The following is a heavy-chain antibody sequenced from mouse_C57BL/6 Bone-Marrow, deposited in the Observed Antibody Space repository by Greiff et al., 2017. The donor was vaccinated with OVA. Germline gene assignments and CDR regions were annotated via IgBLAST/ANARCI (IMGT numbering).Heavy chain of an antibody. CDR2: INPNNGGT. V-gene: IGHV1-26*01. CDR3: ARKEDSSGYVAWFAY. D-gene: IGHD3-2*02. CDR1: GYTFTDYY. J-gene: IGHJ3*01. Sequence: EVQLQQSGPELVKPGASVKISCKASGYTFTDYYMNWVKQSHGKSLEWIGDINPNNGGTSYNQKFKGKATLTVDKSSSTAYMELRSLTSEDSAVYYCARKEDSSGYVAWFAYWGQGTLVTVSA.